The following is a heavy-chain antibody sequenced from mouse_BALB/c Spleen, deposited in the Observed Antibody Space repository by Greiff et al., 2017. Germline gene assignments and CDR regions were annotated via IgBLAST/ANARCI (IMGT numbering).Heavy chain of an antibody. CDR1: GFNIQDTY. CDR3: ARSGDYDWAMDY. D-gene: IGHD2-4*01. Sequence: EVQLQHSGAELVKPGASVKLSCTASGFNIQDTYMHWVTQRPEQGLEWIGRIDPANGNTKYDPKFQGKATITADTSSNTAYLQLSSLTSEDTAVYYCARSGDYDWAMDYWGQGTSVTVSS. V-gene: IGHV14-3*02. J-gene: IGHJ4*01. CDR2: IDPANGNT.